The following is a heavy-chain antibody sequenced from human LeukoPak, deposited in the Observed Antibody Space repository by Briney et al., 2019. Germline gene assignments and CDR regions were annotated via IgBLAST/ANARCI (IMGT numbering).Heavy chain of an antibody. V-gene: IGHV3-23*01. CDR2: IRDSGSST. J-gene: IGHJ5*01. CDR1: GFTFSSYA. CDR3: AKSAPHDSARPHSDS. Sequence: GGSLRLSCAASGFTFSSYAMSWIRQAPGKGLEWVSAIRDSGSSTLYADSVKGRFTTSRDNSKNTLLLPMTSLRPADTPIYSCAKSAPHDSARPHSDSWGQRALVPVSS. D-gene: IGHD3-9*01.